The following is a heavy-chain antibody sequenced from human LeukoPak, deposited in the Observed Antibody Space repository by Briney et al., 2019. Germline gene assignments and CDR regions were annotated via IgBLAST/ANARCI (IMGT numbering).Heavy chain of an antibody. CDR2: IYPRDSDT. J-gene: IGHJ4*02. CDR1: GNSFTSYW. Sequence: AESLKISSKGSGNSFTSYWSGWGRQMPGKGLELMGIIYPRDSDTRYSPSFQGQITISADKSITTASRQWSSLKASDTAIYYCVRTQDRIAARSWGQGTLVTVSS. CDR3: VRTQDRIAARS. V-gene: IGHV5-51*01. D-gene: IGHD6-13*01.